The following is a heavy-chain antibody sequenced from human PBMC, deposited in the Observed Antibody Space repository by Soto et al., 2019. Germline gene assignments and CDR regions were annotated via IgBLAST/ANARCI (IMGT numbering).Heavy chain of an antibody. CDR3: ARLQIEVAGTN. V-gene: IGHV1-2*02. CDR1: GYTFSDYY. J-gene: IGHJ4*02. D-gene: IGHD6-19*01. CDR2: INANSGGT. Sequence: QVQLVQSGAEVKKPGASVKVSCKASGYTFSDYYMHWVRQAPGQGLEWMGWINANSGGTTYAPKFQGRVTMTRDTSISTAYMELSRLRSDGTAIYFCARLQIEVAGTNWGQGTLVTVSS.